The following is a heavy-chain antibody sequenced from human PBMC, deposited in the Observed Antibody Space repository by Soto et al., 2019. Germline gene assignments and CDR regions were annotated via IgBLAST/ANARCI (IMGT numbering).Heavy chain of an antibody. CDR1: GYTFTRYY. CDR3: ARTYSGYDYYFDY. J-gene: IGHJ4*02. Sequence: ASEQVSCKASGYTFTRYYMHWERQAPGQGLEWMGIINPSGGSTSYAQKFQGRVTMTRDTSTSTVYMELSSLRSEDTAVYYCARTYSGYDYYFDYWGQGTLVTVSS. V-gene: IGHV1-46*01. D-gene: IGHD5-12*01. CDR2: INPSGGST.